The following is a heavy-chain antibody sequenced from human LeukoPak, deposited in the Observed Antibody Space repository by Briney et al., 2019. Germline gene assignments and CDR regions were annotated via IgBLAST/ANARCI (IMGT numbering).Heavy chain of an antibody. D-gene: IGHD2-2*01. Sequence: SETLSLTCAVSGGSISSGGYSWSWIRQPPGKGLEWIGSIFYSGSTYYNPSLKSRVTISVDTSKNQFSLKVTFVTAADTAKYYCARHKVTLGYCTRSSCYPFDSWGQGTLVTVSS. CDR2: IFYSGST. CDR3: ARHKVTLGYCTRSSCYPFDS. CDR1: GGSISSGGYS. V-gene: IGHV4-30-2*03. J-gene: IGHJ4*02.